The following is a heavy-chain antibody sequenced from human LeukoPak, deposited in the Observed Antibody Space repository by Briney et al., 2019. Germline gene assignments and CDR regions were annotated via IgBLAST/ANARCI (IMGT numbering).Heavy chain of an antibody. Sequence: PGGSLRLSCAASGFTFSSYWMSWVRQAPGKGLEWVANIKQDGSEKYYVDSVKGRFTISRDNAKNSLYLQMNSLRAEDTAVYYCARVWTSGGYYIPYWGQGTLVTVSS. D-gene: IGHD3-22*01. CDR1: GFTFSSYW. J-gene: IGHJ4*02. CDR2: IKQDGSEK. CDR3: ARVWTSGGYYIPY. V-gene: IGHV3-7*03.